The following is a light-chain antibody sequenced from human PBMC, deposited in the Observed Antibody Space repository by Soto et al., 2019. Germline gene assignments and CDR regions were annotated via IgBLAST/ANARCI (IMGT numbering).Light chain of an antibody. CDR3: LLSYNGVQV. V-gene: IGLV7-46*01. CDR2: DTS. J-gene: IGLJ3*02. Sequence: QAVVTQEPSLTVSPGGTVTLTCGSSAGAVTSAQYPFWFQQKPGQAPKTLIYDTSRRHSWTPARFSGSLLGGKAALTLSGTQPEDEAEYYCLLSYNGVQVFGGGTKVTVL. CDR1: AGAVTSAQY.